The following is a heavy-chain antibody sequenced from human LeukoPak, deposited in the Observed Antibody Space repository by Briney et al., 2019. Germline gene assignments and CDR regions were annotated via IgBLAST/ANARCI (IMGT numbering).Heavy chain of an antibody. CDR2: IYYSGST. V-gene: IGHV4-31*03. CDR3: ASREDCSSTSCYWSYYYYMDV. D-gene: IGHD2-2*01. J-gene: IGHJ6*03. CDR1: GGSISSGGYY. Sequence: SETLSLTCTVSGGSISSGGYYWSWIRQHPRKGLEWIGYIYYSGSTYYNPSLKSRVTISVDTSKNQFSLKLSSVTAADTAVYYCASREDCSSTSCYWSYYYYMDVWGKGTTVTVSS.